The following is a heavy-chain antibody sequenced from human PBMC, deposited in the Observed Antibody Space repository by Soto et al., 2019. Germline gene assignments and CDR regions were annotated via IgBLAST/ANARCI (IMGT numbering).Heavy chain of an antibody. Sequence: PGGSLRLSCTASGFIFGEYAMNWFRQAPGKGLEWVSSIRSNTYGGTTEYAASVKGRFTISRDDSKSIAYLQMDSLKTEDTAVYFCTRDTPMAPFDYWGQGTLVTVSS. D-gene: IGHD2-15*01. CDR3: TRDTPMAPFDY. CDR2: IRSNTYGGTT. J-gene: IGHJ4*02. V-gene: IGHV3-49*03. CDR1: GFIFGEYA.